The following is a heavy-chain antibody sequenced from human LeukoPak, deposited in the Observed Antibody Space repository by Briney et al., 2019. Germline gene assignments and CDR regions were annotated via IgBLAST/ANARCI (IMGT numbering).Heavy chain of an antibody. J-gene: IGHJ4*02. CDR2: SSSSTSYI. D-gene: IGHD6-6*01. V-gene: IGHV3-21*01. CDR3: ARAQVAARPNYFDP. CDR1: GSTFSSYS. Sequence: GGSLRLSCAGSGSTFSSYSMNWVRQAPGKGLEWVSYSSSSTSYIYNAYSVKGGITISRYNAKNSLYLPMHSLRAEHTAVYYCARAQVAARPNYFDPWGQGTLVTVSS.